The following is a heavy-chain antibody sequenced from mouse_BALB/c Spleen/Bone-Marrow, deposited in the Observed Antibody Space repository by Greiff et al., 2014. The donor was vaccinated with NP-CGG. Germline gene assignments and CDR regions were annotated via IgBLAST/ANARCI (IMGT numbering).Heavy chain of an antibody. J-gene: IGHJ1*01. CDR2: INPYNDGT. CDR1: GYTFTSYV. CDR3: ARSLYGYDWYFDV. V-gene: IGHV1-14*01. D-gene: IGHD2-2*01. Sequence: VQLQQSGPELVKPGASVKMSCKASGYTFTSYVMHWVKQKPGQGLEWIGYINPYNDGTKYNEKFKGKATLTSGKSSSTAYMELSSLTSGDSAVYYCARSLYGYDWYFDVWGAGTTVTVSS.